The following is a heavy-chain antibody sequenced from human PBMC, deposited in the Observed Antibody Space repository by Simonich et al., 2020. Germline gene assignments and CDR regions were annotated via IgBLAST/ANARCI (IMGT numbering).Heavy chain of an antibody. J-gene: IGHJ2*01. CDR1: GGSISSYY. CDR2: IYYIGST. D-gene: IGHD6-19*01. CDR3: ARGISSGWYWYFDL. V-gene: IGHV4-59*01. Sequence: QVQLQESGPGLVKPSETLSLTCTVSGGSISSYYWCWIRQPPGKGLEWFGYIYYIGSTNYNPSLKSRVTISVDTSKNQFSLKLSSVTAADTAVYYCARGISSGWYWYFDLWGRGTLVTVSS.